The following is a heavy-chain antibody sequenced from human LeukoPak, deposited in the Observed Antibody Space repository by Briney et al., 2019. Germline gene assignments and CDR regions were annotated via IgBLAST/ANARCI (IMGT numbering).Heavy chain of an antibody. CDR1: GFTFSSYA. D-gene: IGHD2-15*01. V-gene: IGHV3-23*01. CDR2: ISGSGGST. Sequence: GGSLRLSCAASGFTFSSYAMGWVRQAPGKGLEWVSAISGSGGSTYYADSVKGRFTISRENSKNTLYLQMNSLRAEDTAVYYCANGGYCSGGSCYGSHNWFDPWGQGTLVTVSS. CDR3: ANGGYCSGGSCYGSHNWFDP. J-gene: IGHJ5*02.